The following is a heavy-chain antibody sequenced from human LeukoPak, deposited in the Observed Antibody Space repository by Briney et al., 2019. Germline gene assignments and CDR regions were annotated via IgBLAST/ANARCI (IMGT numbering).Heavy chain of an antibody. D-gene: IGHD1-26*01. CDR2: ISSSSYI. Sequence: PGGSLRLSCAASGFTFSSYSMNWVRQAPGKGLEWVSSISSSSYIYYADSVKGRFTISRDNAKNSLYLQMNSLRAEDTAVYYCASLVGATLATDYWGQGTLVTVSS. V-gene: IGHV3-21*01. CDR3: ASLVGATLATDY. J-gene: IGHJ4*02. CDR1: GFTFSSYS.